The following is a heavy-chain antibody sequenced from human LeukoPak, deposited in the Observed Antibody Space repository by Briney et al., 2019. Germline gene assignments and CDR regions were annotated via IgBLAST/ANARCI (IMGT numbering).Heavy chain of an antibody. D-gene: IGHD2-15*01. Sequence: ASVKVSCKASGYAFTSYYMHWVRQAPGQGLEWMGIINPSSGNTSYAQKFQGRVTMTRDTSTSTVYMELSSLRSEDTAVYYCARDCSGGSCFDYWGQGTLVTVSS. CDR3: ARDCSGGSCFDY. J-gene: IGHJ4*02. CDR1: GYAFTSYY. V-gene: IGHV1-46*01. CDR2: INPSSGNT.